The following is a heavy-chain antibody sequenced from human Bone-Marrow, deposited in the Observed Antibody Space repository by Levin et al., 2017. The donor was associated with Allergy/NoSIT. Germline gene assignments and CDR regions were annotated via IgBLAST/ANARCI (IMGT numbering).Heavy chain of an antibody. CDR1: GLNFNTYG. D-gene: IGHD2-21*02. Sequence: QSGGSLRLSCAAFGLNFNTYGLHWVRQPPGKGLEWVADIWHDGNNKYYADSVKGRFTISRDTSNNTLYLQMTSLKVEDTAVYYCTAAFAAGWLNPWGQGTLVTVSS. CDR3: TAAFAAGWLNP. V-gene: IGHV3-33*03. CDR2: IWHDGNNK. J-gene: IGHJ5*02.